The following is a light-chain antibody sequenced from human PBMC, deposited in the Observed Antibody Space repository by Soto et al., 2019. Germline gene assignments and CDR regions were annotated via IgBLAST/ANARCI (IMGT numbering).Light chain of an antibody. V-gene: IGLV1-40*01. CDR2: GNS. CDR3: QSYESSLSAYYV. J-gene: IGLJ1*01. CDR1: SSNIGGGYD. Sequence: QSVLTQPPSVSGAPGQRVTISCTVSSSNIGGGYDVHWYQQLPGTAPKLLIYGNSNRPSGVPDRFSGSKSGTSASLAITGLQAEDEADYYCQSYESSLSAYYVLGTGTKVTVL.